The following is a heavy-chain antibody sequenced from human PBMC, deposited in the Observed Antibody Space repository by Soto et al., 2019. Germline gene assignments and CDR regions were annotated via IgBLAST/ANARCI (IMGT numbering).Heavy chain of an antibody. CDR3: AREQQLASYYYYYYGMDV. CDR2: IIPIFGTA. J-gene: IGHJ6*02. Sequence: SVKVSCKASGGTFSSYAISWVRQAPGQGLEWMGGIIPIFGTANYAQKFQGRVTITADESTSTAYMELSSLRSEDTAVYYCAREQQLASYYYYYYGMDVWGQGTTVTVSS. D-gene: IGHD6-13*01. CDR1: GGTFSSYA. V-gene: IGHV1-69*13.